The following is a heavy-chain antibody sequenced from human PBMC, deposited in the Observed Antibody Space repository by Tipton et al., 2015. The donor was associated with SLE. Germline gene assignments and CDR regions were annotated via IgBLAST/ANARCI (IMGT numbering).Heavy chain of an antibody. J-gene: IGHJ4*02. D-gene: IGHD3/OR15-3a*01. CDR3: ARGQHQFGRFDY. CDR1: GDSVKSRY. V-gene: IGHV4-4*08. Sequence: TLSLTCNVSGDSVKSRYWSWIRLTSGERLEWIGYTHTSGSTNYNPSLKSRVSISVDTSKNQFSLKLASVTAADTAVYYCARGQHQFGRFDYWGQGTLVTVSS. CDR2: THTSGST.